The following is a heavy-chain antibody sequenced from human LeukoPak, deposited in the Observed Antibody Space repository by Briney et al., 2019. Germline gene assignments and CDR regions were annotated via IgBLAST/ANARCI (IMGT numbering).Heavy chain of an antibody. Sequence: PGRSLRLSCAASGFTVSSNYMNWVRQAPGKGLEWVSVTNTGGTTYYADSVKGRFSISRDISKNTLYLQMDKLRAEDTAVYYCVLTTVTTSIEFWGQGTLVTVSS. CDR1: GFTVSSNY. V-gene: IGHV3-66*01. CDR3: VLTTVTTSIEF. CDR2: TNTGGTT. D-gene: IGHD4-17*01. J-gene: IGHJ4*02.